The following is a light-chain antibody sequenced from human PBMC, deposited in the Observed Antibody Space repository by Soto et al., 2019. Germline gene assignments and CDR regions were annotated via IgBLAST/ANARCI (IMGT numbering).Light chain of an antibody. CDR3: TSYAGSNSYV. CDR1: SRDIGGYTY. V-gene: IGLV2-8*01. Sequence: QSALTQPPSASGSPGQSVTISCTGSSRDIGGYTYVSWYQQHPGKAPKLMIYEVTKRPSGVPDRFSGSKSGNTASLTVSGLQAEDEADYYCTSYAGSNSYVFGTGTKVTVL. J-gene: IGLJ1*01. CDR2: EVT.